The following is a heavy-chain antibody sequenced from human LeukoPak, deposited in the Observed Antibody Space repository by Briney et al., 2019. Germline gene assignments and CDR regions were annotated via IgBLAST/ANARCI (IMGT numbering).Heavy chain of an antibody. D-gene: IGHD3-10*01. CDR2: IIPILGIA. Sequence: ASVKVSCKASGGTFSSYAISWVRQAPGQGLEWMGRIIPILGIANYAQKFQGRVTITADKSTSTAYMELSSLRSEDTAVYYCARDGLWDGSGQPFYYYYGMDVWGQGTTVTVSS. CDR3: ARDGLWDGSGQPFYYYYGMDV. CDR1: GGTFSSYA. J-gene: IGHJ6*02. V-gene: IGHV1-69*04.